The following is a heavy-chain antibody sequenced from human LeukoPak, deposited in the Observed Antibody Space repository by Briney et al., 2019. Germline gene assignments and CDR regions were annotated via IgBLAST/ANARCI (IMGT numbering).Heavy chain of an antibody. CDR3: ARDLGIAAAGTTDY. CDR2: ISAYNGNT. Sequence: ASVKVSCKASVYTFTSYGISWVRQAPGKGLEWMGWISAYNGNTNYAQKLQGRVTMTTDTSTSTAYMELRSLRSDDTAVYYCARDLGIAAAGTTDYWGQGTLVTVSS. D-gene: IGHD6-13*01. CDR1: VYTFTSYG. V-gene: IGHV1-18*01. J-gene: IGHJ4*02.